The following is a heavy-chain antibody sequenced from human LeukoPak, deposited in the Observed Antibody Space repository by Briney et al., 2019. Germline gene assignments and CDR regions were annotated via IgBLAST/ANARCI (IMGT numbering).Heavy chain of an antibody. D-gene: IGHD5-24*01. Sequence: SETLSLTCTVSGGSIRSNNDYWGWIRQPPWKGLEWIGSLYSSGSTYYNPSLKSRVTISVDTSKNEFSLKVSSVTAADTAVYYCARHYRDGNNPYVFDPWGQGTLVTVSS. V-gene: IGHV4-39*01. CDR2: LYSSGST. J-gene: IGHJ5*02. CDR1: GGSIRSNNDY. CDR3: ARHYRDGNNPYVFDP.